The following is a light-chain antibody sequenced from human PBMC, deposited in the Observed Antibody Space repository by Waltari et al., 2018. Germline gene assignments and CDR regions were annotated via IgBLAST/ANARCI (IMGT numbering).Light chain of an antibody. Sequence: QSALTQPASVSGSPGQSITISCTGTGSDVGSYVYVSWYQQHPGKGPNLMIFDVSNRPSWVFNRFSGSKSCNTASLTISGLQAEDEADYYCSSYTSSGTVIFGGGTKLTVL. CDR2: DVS. CDR3: SSYTSSGTVI. J-gene: IGLJ2*01. CDR1: GSDVGSYVY. V-gene: IGLV2-14*03.